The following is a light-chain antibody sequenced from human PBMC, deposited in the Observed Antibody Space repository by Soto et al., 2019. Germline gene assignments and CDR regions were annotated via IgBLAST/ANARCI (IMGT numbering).Light chain of an antibody. V-gene: IGKV3-20*01. CDR3: QQYGSSGT. CDR1: QSFTSSY. Sequence: EIVLTQSPGTLSLSPGERATLSCRASQSFTSSYLAWYQQKPGQAPRLLIYGASNRATGIPDRFSGSGSGTDFTLTISRLGPEDFAVYYCQQYGSSGTFGQGTKVDIK. J-gene: IGKJ1*01. CDR2: GAS.